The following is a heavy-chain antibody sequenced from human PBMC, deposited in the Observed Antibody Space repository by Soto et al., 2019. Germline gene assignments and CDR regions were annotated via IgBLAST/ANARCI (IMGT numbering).Heavy chain of an antibody. J-gene: IGHJ3*02. V-gene: IGHV1-18*04. Sequence: ASVKVSCKASGYTFTSYVISWVRQAPGQGLEWMGWISAYNGNTNYAQKLQGRVTMTTDTSTSTAYMELRSLRSDDTAVYYCARESAPTMIVWVGAFEIWGQGTMVTVSS. CDR2: ISAYNGNT. D-gene: IGHD3-22*01. CDR3: ARESAPTMIVWVGAFEI. CDR1: GYTFTSYV.